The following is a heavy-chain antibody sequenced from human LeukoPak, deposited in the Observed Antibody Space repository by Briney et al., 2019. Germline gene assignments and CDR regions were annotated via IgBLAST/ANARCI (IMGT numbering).Heavy chain of an antibody. CDR3: ARRPFRRGQGYDY. J-gene: IGHJ4*02. CDR2: IIPIFGTA. V-gene: IGHV1-69*05. CDR1: GGTFSSYA. Sequence: ASVKVSCKASGGTFSSYAISWVRQAPGQGLEWMGRIIPIFGTANYAQKFQGRVTITTDESTSTAYMELSSLRSEDTAVYYCARRPFRRGQGYDYWGQGTLVTVSS. D-gene: IGHD3-16*01.